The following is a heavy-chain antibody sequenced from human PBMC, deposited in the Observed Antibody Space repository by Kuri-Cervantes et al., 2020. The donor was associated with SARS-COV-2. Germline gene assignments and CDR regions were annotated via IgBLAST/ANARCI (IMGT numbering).Heavy chain of an antibody. V-gene: IGHV5-51*01. J-gene: IGHJ6*02. Sequence: GESLKISCKGSGYSFTSYWIGWVRQMPGKGLEWMGIIYPGDSDMRYSPSFQGQVTISADKSINTAYLQWSSLKASDTAVYYCALTGSITMVRRARPGYYYGMDVWGQGTTVTVSS. CDR1: GYSFTSYW. CDR2: IYPGDSDM. D-gene: IGHD3-10*01. CDR3: ALTGSITMVRRARPGYYYGMDV.